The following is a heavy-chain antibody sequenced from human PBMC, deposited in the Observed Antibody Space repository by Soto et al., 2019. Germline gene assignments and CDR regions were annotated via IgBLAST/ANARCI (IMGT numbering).Heavy chain of an antibody. CDR3: ARREGYYYYYMDV. V-gene: IGHV3-33*01. CDR2: IWYDGSNK. J-gene: IGHJ6*03. CDR1: GFTFSSYG. Sequence: GGSLRPSCAASGFTFSSYGMHWVRQAPGKGLEWVAVIWYDGSNKYYADSVKGRFTISRDNSKNTLYLQMNSLRAEDTAVYYCARREGYYYYYMDVWGKGTTVTVSS.